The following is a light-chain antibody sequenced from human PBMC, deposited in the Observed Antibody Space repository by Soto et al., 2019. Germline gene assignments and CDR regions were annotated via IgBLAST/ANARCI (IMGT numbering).Light chain of an antibody. V-gene: IGKV3D-15*01. CDR3: QHYNNWPPWT. CDR1: QSVSSN. CDR2: RAS. Sequence: EIVMTQSPATLSVSPGERATLSCRASQSVSSNLAWYQQKPGQAPRLLIYRASTRATGIPARFSGSGSGTEFTLTITSLQSEDFAGYYCQHYNNWPPWTFGQGTKVEIK. J-gene: IGKJ1*01.